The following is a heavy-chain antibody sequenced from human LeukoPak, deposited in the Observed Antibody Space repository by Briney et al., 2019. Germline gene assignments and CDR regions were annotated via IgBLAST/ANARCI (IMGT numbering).Heavy chain of an antibody. J-gene: IGHJ3*02. Sequence: ASVKVSCKASGYTFTSYGISWVRQAPGQGLEWMGWISAYNGNTNYAQKLQGRVTMTTDTSTSTAYMELRSLRSEDTAVYYCARDQIAAGPGYDAFDIWGQGTMVTVSS. D-gene: IGHD6-6*01. V-gene: IGHV1-18*01. CDR3: ARDQIAAGPGYDAFDI. CDR2: ISAYNGNT. CDR1: GYTFTSYG.